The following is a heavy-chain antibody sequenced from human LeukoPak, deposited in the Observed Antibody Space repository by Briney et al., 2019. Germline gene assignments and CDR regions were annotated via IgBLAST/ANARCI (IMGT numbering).Heavy chain of an antibody. J-gene: IGHJ4*02. D-gene: IGHD1-26*01. CDR2: IYYSGST. V-gene: IGHV4-39*07. CDR1: GFTFSTYA. Sequence: GSLRLSCAASGFTFSTYAMAWVRQPPGKGLEWIGSIYYSGSTYYNPSLKSRVTISVDTSKNQFSLKLSSVTAADTAVYYCARDHYPPYYFDYWGQGTLVTVSS. CDR3: ARDHYPPYYFDY.